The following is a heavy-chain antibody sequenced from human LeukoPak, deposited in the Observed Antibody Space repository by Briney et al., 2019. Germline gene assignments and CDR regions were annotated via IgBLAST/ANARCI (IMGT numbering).Heavy chain of an antibody. CDR2: ISSSSSYI. Sequence: KAGGSLRLSCAASGFTFSSYSMNWVRQAPGKGLEWVSSISSSSSYIYYADSVKGRFTISRDNAKNSLYLQINSLRAEDTAVYYCARGLVTPRGYYYMDVWGKGTTVTVSS. D-gene: IGHD4-23*01. J-gene: IGHJ6*03. CDR1: GFTFSSYS. CDR3: ARGLVTPRGYYYMDV. V-gene: IGHV3-21*01.